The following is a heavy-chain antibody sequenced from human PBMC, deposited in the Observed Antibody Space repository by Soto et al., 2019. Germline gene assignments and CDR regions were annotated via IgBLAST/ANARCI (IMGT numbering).Heavy chain of an antibody. J-gene: IGHJ4*02. CDR2: ISASNGNT. Sequence: ASVKVSCKASGYTFTSYGVTWVRQTPGQGLEWMGWISASNGNTNYAQNLQGRVTMTTDTSTSTVYMELRSLRSDDTAVYYCARVLSGDYVNYFDYWGPGTLVTVSS. D-gene: IGHD4-17*01. V-gene: IGHV1-18*01. CDR3: ARVLSGDYVNYFDY. CDR1: GYTFTSYG.